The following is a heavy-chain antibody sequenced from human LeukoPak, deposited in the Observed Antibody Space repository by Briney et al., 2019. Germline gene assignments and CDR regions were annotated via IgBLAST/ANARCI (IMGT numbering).Heavy chain of an antibody. V-gene: IGHV1-18*01. CDR2: ISAYNGNT. J-gene: IGHJ4*02. D-gene: IGHD2-2*01. CDR3: ARDWYCSSTSCSPFDY. CDR1: GHTFTSYG. Sequence: ASVKVSCKASGHTFTSYGISWVRQAPGQGLEWMGWISAYNGNTNYAQKLQGRVTMTTDTSTSTAYMELRSLRSDDTAVYYCARDWYCSSTSCSPFDYWGQGTLVTVSS.